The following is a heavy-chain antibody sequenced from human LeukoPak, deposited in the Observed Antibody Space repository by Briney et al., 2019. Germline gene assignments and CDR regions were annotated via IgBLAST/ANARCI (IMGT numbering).Heavy chain of an antibody. V-gene: IGHV3-23*01. J-gene: IGHJ4*02. CDR1: GFTFSSYA. Sequence: GGSLRLSCAASGFTFSSYAVSWVRQAPGKGLEWVSAISGSGGSTYYADSVKGRFTISRDNSKNTLYLQMNSLRAEDTAVYYCAKKGLANGFGSQGGYYFDYWGQGTLVTVSS. D-gene: IGHD3-10*01. CDR2: ISGSGGST. CDR3: AKKGLANGFGSQGGYYFDY.